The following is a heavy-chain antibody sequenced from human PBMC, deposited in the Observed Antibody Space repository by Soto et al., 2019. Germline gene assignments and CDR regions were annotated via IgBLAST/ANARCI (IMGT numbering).Heavy chain of an antibody. CDR2: INPSGGST. D-gene: IGHD2-2*01. Sequence: GASVKVSCKASGYTFTSYYMHWVRQAPGQGLEWMGIINPSGGSTSYAQKFQGRVTMTRDTSTSTVYMELSSLRSEDTAVYYCARVLFSTSPSYYYGMDVWGQGTTVTVSS. J-gene: IGHJ6*02. V-gene: IGHV1-46*01. CDR3: ARVLFSTSPSYYYGMDV. CDR1: GYTFTSYY.